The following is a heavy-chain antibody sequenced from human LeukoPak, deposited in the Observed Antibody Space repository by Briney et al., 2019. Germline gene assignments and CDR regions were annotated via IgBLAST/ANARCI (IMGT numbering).Heavy chain of an antibody. CDR3: SRAWGGSNWFDR. Sequence: GSVKVSRKASGYTFTSYAMHWVRQAPGQRREWMGWIKAGNGNTKYSQEFQGRANLTRDTSANTAYIELSSPRSEGMAVYYCSRAWGGSNWFDRWGQGTLVTVSS. CDR1: GYTFTSYA. V-gene: IGHV1-3*03. J-gene: IGHJ5*02. CDR2: IKAGNGNT. D-gene: IGHD3-16*01.